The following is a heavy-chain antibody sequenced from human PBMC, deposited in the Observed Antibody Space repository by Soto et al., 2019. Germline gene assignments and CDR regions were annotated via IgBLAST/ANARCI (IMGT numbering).Heavy chain of an antibody. CDR3: ATWVDYGDFEGFDF. V-gene: IGHV5-10-1*01. CDR2: IDPSDSYT. D-gene: IGHD4-17*01. J-gene: IGHJ4*02. Sequence: GESLKISCKGSGYSFTSYWISWVRQMPGKGLEWMGRIDPSDSYTNYSPSFQGHVTMTWDTSITTAYLHLTRLRTNDTATYFCATWVDYGDFEGFDFWGQGTLVTVSS. CDR1: GYSFTSYW.